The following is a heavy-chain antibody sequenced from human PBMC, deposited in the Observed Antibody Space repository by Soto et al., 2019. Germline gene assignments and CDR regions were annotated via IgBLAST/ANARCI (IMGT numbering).Heavy chain of an antibody. Sequence: ASVKVSCKASGYTFTSYGISWVRQAPGQGLEWMGWISAYNGNTNYAQKLQGRVTMTTDTSTSTAYMELRSLRSDDTAVYYCARKSAGLGGYDFWSGYYVDYYYGMDVWGQGTTVTVSS. D-gene: IGHD3-3*01. CDR1: GYTFTSYG. CDR3: ARKSAGLGGYDFWSGYYVDYYYGMDV. V-gene: IGHV1-18*01. J-gene: IGHJ6*02. CDR2: ISAYNGNT.